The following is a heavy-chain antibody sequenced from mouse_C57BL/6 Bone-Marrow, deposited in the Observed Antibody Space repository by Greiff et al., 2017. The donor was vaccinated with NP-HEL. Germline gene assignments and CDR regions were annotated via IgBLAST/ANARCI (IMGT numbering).Heavy chain of an antibody. Sequence: QVQLQQPGAELVRPGTSVKLSCKASGYTFTSYWMHWVKQRPGQGLEWIGVIDPSDSYTNYNQKFKGKATLTVDTSSSTAYMQLSSLTSEDSAVYYCGLYYYGSSYYFDYWGQGTTLTVSS. CDR3: GLYYYGSSYYFDY. CDR1: GYTFTSYW. D-gene: IGHD1-1*01. V-gene: IGHV1-59*01. J-gene: IGHJ2*01. CDR2: IDPSDSYT.